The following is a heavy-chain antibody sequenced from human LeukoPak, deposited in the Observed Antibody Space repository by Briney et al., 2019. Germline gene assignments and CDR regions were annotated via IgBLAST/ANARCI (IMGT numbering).Heavy chain of an antibody. CDR1: GGTFSSYA. Sequence: GASVKVSCRASGGTFSSYAISWVRQAPGQGLEWMGGIIPIFGTANYAQKFQGRVTITADESTSTAYMELSSLRSKDTAVYYCAREKTNTFGGVIVRTDAFDIWGQGTMVTVSS. D-gene: IGHD3-16*02. CDR2: IIPIFGTA. V-gene: IGHV1-69*13. J-gene: IGHJ3*02. CDR3: AREKTNTFGGVIVRTDAFDI.